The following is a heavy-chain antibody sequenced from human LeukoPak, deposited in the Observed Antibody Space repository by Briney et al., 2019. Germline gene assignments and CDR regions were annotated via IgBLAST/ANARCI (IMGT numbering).Heavy chain of an antibody. CDR1: GYTFTGYY. CDR2: INPNSGGT. J-gene: IGHJ4*02. D-gene: IGHD3-3*01. Sequence: GASVKVSCKASGYTFTGYYMHWVRQAPGQGLEWMGRINPNSGGTNYAQKFQGRVTMTRDTSISTAYMELSRLRSDDTAVYHCAREYDSITTILNSWGQGTLVTVSS. V-gene: IGHV1-2*06. CDR3: AREYDSITTILNS.